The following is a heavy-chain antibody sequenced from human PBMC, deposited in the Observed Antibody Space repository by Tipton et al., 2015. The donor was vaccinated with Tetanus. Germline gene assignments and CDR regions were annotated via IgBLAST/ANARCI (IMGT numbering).Heavy chain of an antibody. Sequence: TLSLTCAVSGGSISSGDYSWSWIRQPPGKGLEWIGYIYDCGSTYYNPSLKSRVTISEDRSKNQISLRLRSVTAADTAVYYCARVKGTYNHYGLDVWGQGTTVTVAS. CDR3: ARVKGTYNHYGLDV. D-gene: IGHD3-10*01. CDR2: IYDCGST. J-gene: IGHJ6*02. V-gene: IGHV4-30-2*01. CDR1: GGSISSGDYS.